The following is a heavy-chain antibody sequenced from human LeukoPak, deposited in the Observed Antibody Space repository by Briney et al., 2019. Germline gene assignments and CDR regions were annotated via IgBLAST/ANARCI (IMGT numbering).Heavy chain of an antibody. CDR2: IRYVGSNK. CDR1: GFTFSSYG. D-gene: IGHD4-23*01. CDR3: AGDDYGGNPEGY. V-gene: IGHV3-30*02. J-gene: IGHJ4*02. Sequence: GGSLRLSCPASGFTFSSYGIHWVRQAPGKGLEWVAFIRYVGSNKYYADSVKGRFTISRDNSKNTLYLQMNSLRAEDTAVYYCAGDDYGGNPEGYWGQGTLVSVSS.